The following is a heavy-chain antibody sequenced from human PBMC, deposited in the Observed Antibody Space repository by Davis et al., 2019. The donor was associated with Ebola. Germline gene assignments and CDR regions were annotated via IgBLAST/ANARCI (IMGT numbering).Heavy chain of an antibody. CDR3: ARGGYSGYDSGGMDV. J-gene: IGHJ6*02. Sequence: GESLKISCAASGFTFSSYSMNWVRQAPGKGLEWVSYISSSSSTIYYADSVKGRFTISRDNAKNSLYLQMNSLRAEDTAVYYCARGGYSGYDSGGMDVWGQGTTVTVSS. V-gene: IGHV3-48*04. CDR2: ISSSSSTI. D-gene: IGHD5-12*01. CDR1: GFTFSSYS.